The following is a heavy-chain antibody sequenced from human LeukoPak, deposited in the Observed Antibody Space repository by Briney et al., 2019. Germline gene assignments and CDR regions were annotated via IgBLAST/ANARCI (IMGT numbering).Heavy chain of an antibody. CDR3: ARSITIFGVVIRFGY. CDR1: GGTFSSYA. CDR2: IIPIFGTA. Sequence: SVKVSCKASGGTFSSYAISWVRQAPGQGLEWMGGIIPIFGTANYAQKFQGRVTITTDESTSTAYMGLSSLRSEDTAVYYCARSITIFGVVIRFGYWGQGTLVTVSS. J-gene: IGHJ4*02. V-gene: IGHV1-69*05. D-gene: IGHD3-3*01.